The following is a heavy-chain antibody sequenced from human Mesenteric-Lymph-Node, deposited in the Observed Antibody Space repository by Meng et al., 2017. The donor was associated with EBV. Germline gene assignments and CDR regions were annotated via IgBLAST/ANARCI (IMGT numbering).Heavy chain of an antibody. CDR1: GGSMSSGGYS. CDR3: ARLDSSGYYTGWFDP. V-gene: IGHV4-30-2*01. CDR2: IYHSGST. D-gene: IGHD3-22*01. J-gene: IGHJ5*02. Sequence: QLQLKEFGSGLGKPSQTLSLTCAVSGGSMSSGGYSWSWIRQPPGKGLEWIGYIYHSGSTYYNPSLKSRVTISVDRSKNQFSLKLSSVTAADTAVYYCARLDSSGYYTGWFDPWGQGTLVTVSS.